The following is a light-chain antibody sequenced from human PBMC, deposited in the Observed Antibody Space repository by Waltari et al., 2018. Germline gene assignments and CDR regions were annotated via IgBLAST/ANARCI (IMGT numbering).Light chain of an antibody. CDR3: SSFSSGSTPVV. CDR2: NVS. V-gene: IGLV2-14*03. Sequence: QSVLTQPASVSGSPGQSITISCTGTSSDVGSYNFVSWYQQHPGKAPKLIIFNVSNRPLAVSNRCSGSKSGNTASLTISGLQAEDEADFYCSSFSSGSTPVVFGGGTMLTVL. CDR1: SSDVGSYNF. J-gene: IGLJ2*01.